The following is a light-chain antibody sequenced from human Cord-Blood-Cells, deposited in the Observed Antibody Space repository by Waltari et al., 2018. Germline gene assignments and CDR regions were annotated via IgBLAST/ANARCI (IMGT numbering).Light chain of an antibody. J-gene: IGKJ1*01. CDR2: AAS. CDR3: QQSYSTHTWT. CDR1: QSISSY. V-gene: IGKV1-39*01. Sequence: DIQMTQSPSSLSASVGDRVTITCRASQSISSYLNWYQQKPGKAPKLRIYAASSLQSGVPSRFSGSGSGTDFTLTISSLQPEDFATYYCQQSYSTHTWTFGQGTKVEIK.